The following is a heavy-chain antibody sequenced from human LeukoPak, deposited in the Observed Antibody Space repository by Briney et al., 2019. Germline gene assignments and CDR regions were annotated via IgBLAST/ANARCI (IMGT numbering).Heavy chain of an antibody. CDR3: ARSGSSSTPCYYYGMDV. CDR2: IWYDGSNK. D-gene: IGHD2-2*01. CDR1: GFTFSSYG. V-gene: IGHV3-33*01. J-gene: IGHJ6*02. Sequence: GGSLRLSCAASGFTFSSYGMHWVRQAPGKGLEWVAVIWYDGSNKYYADSVKGRFTISRDNSKNTLYLQMSSLRAEDTAVYYCARSGSSSTPCYYYGMDVWGQGTTVTVSS.